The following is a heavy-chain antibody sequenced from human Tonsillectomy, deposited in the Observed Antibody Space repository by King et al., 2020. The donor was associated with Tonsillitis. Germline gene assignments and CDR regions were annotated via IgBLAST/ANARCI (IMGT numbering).Heavy chain of an antibody. V-gene: IGHV4-34*01. Sequence: VQLQQWGAGLWKPSETLSLTCAVYGGSFSGYYWSWVRQPPGKGLEWIGEINHSGSTNYNPSLKSRVTISVDTSKNQFSLKLSSVTAADTAVYYCARGVVVVASSPGSDWFDPWGQGTLVTVSP. CDR2: INHSGST. J-gene: IGHJ5*02. CDR3: ARGVVVVASSPGSDWFDP. D-gene: IGHD2-15*01. CDR1: GGSFSGYY.